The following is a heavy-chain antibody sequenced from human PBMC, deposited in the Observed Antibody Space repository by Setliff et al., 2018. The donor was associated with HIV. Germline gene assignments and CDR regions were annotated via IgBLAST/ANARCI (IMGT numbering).Heavy chain of an antibody. CDR3: ARGLNYYGSGSYLPLGY. V-gene: IGHV4-34*01. J-gene: IGHJ4*02. Sequence: KPSETLSLTCAVYGGSFNDYYWTWIRQPPGKGLEWIGEIDHSGSTKYHASLKSRVTISIDTSKNQISLKLSSVTAADTAVYYCARGLNYYGSGSYLPLGYWGQGTQVTVSS. CDR2: IDHSGST. D-gene: IGHD3-10*01. CDR1: GGSFNDYY.